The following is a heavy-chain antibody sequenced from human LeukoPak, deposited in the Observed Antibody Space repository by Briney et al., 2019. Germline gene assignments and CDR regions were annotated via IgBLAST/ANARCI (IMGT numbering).Heavy chain of an antibody. Sequence: ASVKVSCKASGYTFTSYDIHWVRQATGQGLEWMGRMSPNRGDTDCAQKFQGRVTMTRDTSTSTVYMELSSLRSEDTAVYYCARVEGAAAGPDYWGQGTLVTVSS. CDR3: ARVEGAAAGPDY. D-gene: IGHD6-13*01. V-gene: IGHV1-8*01. J-gene: IGHJ4*02. CDR2: MSPNRGDT. CDR1: GYTFTSYD.